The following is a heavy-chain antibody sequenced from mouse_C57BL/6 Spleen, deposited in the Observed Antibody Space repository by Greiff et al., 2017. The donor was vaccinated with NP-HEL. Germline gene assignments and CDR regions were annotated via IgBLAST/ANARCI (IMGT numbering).Heavy chain of an antibody. CDR2: ISSGSSTI. CDR3: ARPGSYYGSSWFAY. V-gene: IGHV5-17*01. J-gene: IGHJ3*01. Sequence: DVMLVESGGGLVKPGGSLKLSCAASGFTFSDYGMHWVRQAPEKGLEWVAYISSGSSTIYYADTVKGRFTISRDNAKNTLFRQMTSLRSEDTAMYYCARPGSYYGSSWFAYWGQGTLVTVSA. CDR1: GFTFSDYG. D-gene: IGHD1-1*01.